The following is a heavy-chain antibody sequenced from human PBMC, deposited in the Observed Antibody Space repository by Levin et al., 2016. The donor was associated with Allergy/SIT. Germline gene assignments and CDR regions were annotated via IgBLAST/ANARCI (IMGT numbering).Heavy chain of an antibody. D-gene: IGHD6-6*01. Sequence: VRQMPGKGLEWMGRIDPSDSYTKYSPSFQGHVTFSVDKSISTAYLQWSSLKASDTAMYYCARTIKYSSSSDYWGQGSLVTVSS. CDR3: ARTIKYSSSSDY. V-gene: IGHV5-10-1*01. CDR2: IDPSDSYT. J-gene: IGHJ4*02.